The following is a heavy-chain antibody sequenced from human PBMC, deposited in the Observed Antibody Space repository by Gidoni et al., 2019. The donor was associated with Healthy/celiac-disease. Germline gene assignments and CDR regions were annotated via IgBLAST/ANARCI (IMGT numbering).Heavy chain of an antibody. CDR1: AGSISRGGYY. CDR2: IYYSGST. Sequence: QVQLQESGPGLVKPSQTLSLTCTLSAGSISRGGYYWSWIRQHPGERLEWIGYIYYSGSTYYNPSLKSRVTISVDTSKNQFSLKLSSVTAADTAVYYCARASYYDFWSGYYTAWFDPWGQGTLVTVSS. J-gene: IGHJ5*02. CDR3: ARASYYDFWSGYYTAWFDP. V-gene: IGHV4-31*03. D-gene: IGHD3-3*01.